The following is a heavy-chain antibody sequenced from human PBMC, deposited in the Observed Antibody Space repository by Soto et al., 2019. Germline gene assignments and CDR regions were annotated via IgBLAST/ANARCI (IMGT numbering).Heavy chain of an antibody. CDR1: GYSLTDNG. CDR2: ISPDSGKT. J-gene: IGHJ6*03. D-gene: IGHD2-8*01. CDR3: ARVYGYYYYYMDV. Sequence: QAYLEQSGGEVKKPGASVKVSCKASGYSLTDNGITWVRQASGQGLEYVGWISPDSGKTDYAQKFQGRVTMTRDTSINTVYMELSSLRSDDTAVYYCARVYGYYYYYMDVWGKGTTVTVSS. V-gene: IGHV1-8*01.